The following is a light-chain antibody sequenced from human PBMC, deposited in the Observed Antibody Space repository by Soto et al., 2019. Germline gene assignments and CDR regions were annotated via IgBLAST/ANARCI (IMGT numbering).Light chain of an antibody. V-gene: IGLV2-14*01. Sequence: QSVLTQPASVSGSPGQSIAISCTGTRSDVGAYNYVSWYQQHPGKAPKLMISEVTNRPSGVSDRFSGSKSGNTASLTISGLLAEDEADYYCSSFTSRFTFVFGTGTKLTVL. J-gene: IGLJ1*01. CDR1: RSDVGAYNY. CDR2: EVT. CDR3: SSFTSRFTFV.